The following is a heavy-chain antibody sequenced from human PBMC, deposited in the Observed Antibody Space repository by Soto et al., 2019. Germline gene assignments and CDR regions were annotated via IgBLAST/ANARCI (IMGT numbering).Heavy chain of an antibody. CDR2: IIPIFGTA. D-gene: IGHD2-2*01. J-gene: IGHJ6*02. CDR1: GGTVSSYA. CDR3: ASNTRYCSSTSCYGMDV. V-gene: IGHV1-69*01. Sequence: QVQLVQSGAEVKKPGSSVKVSCKASGGTVSSYAISLVRHAPGQGLECMGGIIPIFGTANYSQKFQGRVTITADEYTSTAYMELSSLRSEDTAVYYCASNTRYCSSTSCYGMDVWGQGTTVTVSS.